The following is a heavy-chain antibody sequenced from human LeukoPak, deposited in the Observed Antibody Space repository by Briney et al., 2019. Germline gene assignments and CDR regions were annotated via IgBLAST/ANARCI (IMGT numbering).Heavy chain of an antibody. J-gene: IGHJ4*02. CDR2: ISGSGGST. Sequence: TGGSLRLSCAASGFTISSYAMSWVRQAPGKGLEWVSAISGSGGSTYYADSVKGRFTISRDNSKNTLYLQMNSLRAEDTAVYYCAKDRRRGSQKDIVVVVAASPVDYWGQGTLVTVSS. CDR3: AKDRRRGSQKDIVVVVAASPVDY. CDR1: GFTISSYA. V-gene: IGHV3-23*01. D-gene: IGHD2-15*01.